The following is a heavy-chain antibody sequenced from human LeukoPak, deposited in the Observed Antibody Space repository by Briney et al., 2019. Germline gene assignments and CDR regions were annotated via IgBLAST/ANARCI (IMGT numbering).Heavy chain of an antibody. V-gene: IGHV4-59*01. CDR3: ASSSIAVASASAYYYYYMDV. J-gene: IGHJ6*03. D-gene: IGHD6-19*01. Sequence: SETLSLTCTVSSGSISSYYWSWIRQPPGKGLEWIGYIYYSGSTNYNPSLKSRVAISLDTSKNQFSLKLSSVTAADTAVYYCASSSIAVASASAYYYYYMDVWGKGTTVPVSS. CDR2: IYYSGST. CDR1: SGSISSYY.